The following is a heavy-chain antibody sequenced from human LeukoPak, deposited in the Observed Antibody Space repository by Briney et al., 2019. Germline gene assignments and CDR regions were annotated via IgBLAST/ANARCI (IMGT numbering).Heavy chain of an antibody. V-gene: IGHV1-18*01. CDR2: ISAYNGNT. J-gene: IGHJ5*02. Sequence: ASVKVSCKASGYTFTSYAMNWVRQAPGQGLEWMGWISAYNGNTNYAQKLQGRVTMTTDTSTSTAYMELRSLRSDDTAVYYCARDLLGYCSSTSCSTNWFDPWGQGTLVTVSS. D-gene: IGHD2-2*01. CDR3: ARDLLGYCSSTSCSTNWFDP. CDR1: GYTFTSYA.